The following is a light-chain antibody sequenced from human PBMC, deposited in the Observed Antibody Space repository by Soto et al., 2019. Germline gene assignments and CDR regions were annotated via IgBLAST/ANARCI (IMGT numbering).Light chain of an antibody. J-gene: IGLJ1*01. CDR3: SSYTTTDTYV. Sequence: SALTQPASVSGSPGQSITISCTGTTSDVGAYNYVSWFQQYPGKAPKLMIYDVSTRPSGVSYRFSGSKSGNTASLTISGLQAEDEADYYCSSYTTTDTYVFGTGTKVTVL. CDR1: TSDVGAYNY. CDR2: DVS. V-gene: IGLV2-14*01.